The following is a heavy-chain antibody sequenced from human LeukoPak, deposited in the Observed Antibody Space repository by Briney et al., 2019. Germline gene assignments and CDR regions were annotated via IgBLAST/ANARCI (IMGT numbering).Heavy chain of an antibody. J-gene: IGHJ3*02. D-gene: IGHD3-10*01. Sequence: SETLSLTCTVSGGSISSYYWSWIRQPPGKGLEWIGYIYYSGSTNYNPSLKSRVTISVDTSKNQFSLKLSSVTAADTAVYYCARLYYYGSGMSSAFDIWGQGTVVTVSS. CDR1: GGSISSYY. CDR2: IYYSGST. V-gene: IGHV4-59*12. CDR3: ARLYYYGSGMSSAFDI.